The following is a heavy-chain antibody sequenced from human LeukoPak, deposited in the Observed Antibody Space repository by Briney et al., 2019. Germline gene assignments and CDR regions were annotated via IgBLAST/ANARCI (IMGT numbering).Heavy chain of an antibody. CDR3: ARAGYYYDFWSGLGEPVYYMDV. CDR2: MNPNSGNT. Sequence: GASVKVSCKASGYTFTSYDINWVRQATGQGLEWMGWMNPNSGNTGYAQKFQGRVTITRNTSISTAYMELSSLRSEDTAVYYCARAGYYYDFWSGLGEPVYYMDVWGKGTTVTVSS. D-gene: IGHD3-3*01. V-gene: IGHV1-8*03. J-gene: IGHJ6*03. CDR1: GYTFTSYD.